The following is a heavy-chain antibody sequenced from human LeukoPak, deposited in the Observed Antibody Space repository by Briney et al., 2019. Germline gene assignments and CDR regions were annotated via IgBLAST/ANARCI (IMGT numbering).Heavy chain of an antibody. D-gene: IGHD3-16*02. CDR3: ARDGITFGGVIVKAPGYFDY. Sequence: GGSLRLSCAASGFTVSNYYMSWVRQAPGKGLEWVSVIFSGGTTHYADSVKGRFTISRDISKNTLYLQMNSLRDEDAAVYYCARDGITFGGVIVKAPGYFDYWGQGTLVTVSS. CDR1: GFTVSNYY. J-gene: IGHJ4*02. CDR2: IFSGGTT. V-gene: IGHV3-53*01.